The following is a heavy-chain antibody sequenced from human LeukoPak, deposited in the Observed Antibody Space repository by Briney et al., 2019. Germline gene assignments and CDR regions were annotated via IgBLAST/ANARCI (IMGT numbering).Heavy chain of an antibody. CDR2: ISWNGDST. CDR1: GFTFSSYW. J-gene: IGHJ4*02. CDR3: ARGWTRSSVYDY. V-gene: IGHV3-20*04. Sequence: GGSLRLSCAASGFTFSSYWMSWVRQAPGKGLEWVSGISWNGDSTGYADSAKGRFTISRDNAKNSLYLQMNSLRAEDTALYYCARGWTRSSVYDYWGQGTLVTVSS. D-gene: IGHD3-22*01.